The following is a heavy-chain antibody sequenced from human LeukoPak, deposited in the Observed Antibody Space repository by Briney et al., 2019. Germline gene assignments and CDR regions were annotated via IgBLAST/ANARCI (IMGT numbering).Heavy chain of an antibody. D-gene: IGHD3-22*01. V-gene: IGHV4-59*01. J-gene: IGHJ5*02. Sequence: SETLSLTCTVSGGSISSYYWSWIRQPPGKGLEWIGYIYYSGSTNYNPSLKSRVTISVDTSKNQFSLKLSSVTAADTAVCYCARVGSRYYDSSGYYSNWFDPWGQGTLVTVSS. CDR3: ARVGSRYYDSSGYYSNWFDP. CDR2: IYYSGST. CDR1: GGSISSYY.